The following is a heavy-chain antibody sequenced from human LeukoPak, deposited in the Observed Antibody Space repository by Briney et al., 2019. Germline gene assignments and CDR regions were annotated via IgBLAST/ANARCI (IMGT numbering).Heavy chain of an antibody. J-gene: IGHJ5*01. Sequence: PSETLSLTCTVSGASISSYYWTWIRQPPGKGLEWIGYIYYSGTTNYNPSLKSRVTISVDTSKNQFSLKLNSVTAADTAVYYCARAFYGSGTLGADSWGQGTLVTVSS. CDR3: ARAFYGSGTLGADS. CDR1: GASISSYY. D-gene: IGHD3-10*01. V-gene: IGHV4-59*01. CDR2: IYYSGTT.